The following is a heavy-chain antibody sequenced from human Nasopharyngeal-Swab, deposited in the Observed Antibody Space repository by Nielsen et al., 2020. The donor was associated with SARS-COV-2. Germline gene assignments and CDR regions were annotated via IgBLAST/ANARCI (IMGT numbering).Heavy chain of an antibody. D-gene: IGHD3-16*02. Sequence: SETLSLTCTVAGGSISSGGYYWSGIRQHPGKGRERIGNIYDSGSTYYNPSRNSRLTIAVDPTKNHFSLKLRSVTAADTAVYYCARHANYDYVWGSYRPHDAFDIWGQGTMVTVSS. V-gene: IGHV4-31*03. CDR2: IYDSGST. J-gene: IGHJ3*02. CDR1: GGSISSGGYY. CDR3: ARHANYDYVWGSYRPHDAFDI.